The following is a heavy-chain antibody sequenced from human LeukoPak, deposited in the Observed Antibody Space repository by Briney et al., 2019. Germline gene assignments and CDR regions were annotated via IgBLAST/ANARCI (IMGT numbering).Heavy chain of an antibody. J-gene: IGHJ4*02. Sequence: ASVKVSCKASGYTFTGYYMHWVRQAPGQVLEWMGRINPNSGGTNYAQKFQGRVTMTRDTSISTAYVELSRLRSDDTAVYYCARQYSSSSGSIDYWGQGTLVTVSS. D-gene: IGHD6-6*01. CDR1: GYTFTGYY. CDR3: ARQYSSSSGSIDY. CDR2: INPNSGGT. V-gene: IGHV1-2*06.